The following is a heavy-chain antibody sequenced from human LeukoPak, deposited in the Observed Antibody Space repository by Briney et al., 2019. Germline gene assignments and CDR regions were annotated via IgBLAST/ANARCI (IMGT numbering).Heavy chain of an antibody. V-gene: IGHV3-15*01. CDR2: INSNADGGTP. J-gene: IGHJ4*02. CDR1: GFSFMNAW. CDR3: TTFYHEYSPY. D-gene: IGHD2/OR15-2a*01. Sequence: GGSLRLSCAASGFSFMNAWMIWVRQAPGKGLEWVGRINSNADGGTPDYAAPARGRFTISRDDSKNTLYLQMNSLKTEDTAVYYCTTFYHEYSPYWGRGTLVTVSS.